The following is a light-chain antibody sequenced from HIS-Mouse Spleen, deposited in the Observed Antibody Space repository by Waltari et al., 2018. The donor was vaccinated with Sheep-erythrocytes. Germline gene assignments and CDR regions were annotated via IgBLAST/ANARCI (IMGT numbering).Light chain of an antibody. CDR1: QSVSSY. V-gene: IGKV3-11*01. Sequence: EIVLTQSPATLSLSPGERATLSCRASQSVSSYLAWYQQKPGQAPRLLIYDASNRATGIPARFSGSWSGTDFTLTISSLEPEDFAVYYCQQRSNWYTFGQVTKLEIK. CDR2: DAS. CDR3: QQRSNWYT. J-gene: IGKJ2*01.